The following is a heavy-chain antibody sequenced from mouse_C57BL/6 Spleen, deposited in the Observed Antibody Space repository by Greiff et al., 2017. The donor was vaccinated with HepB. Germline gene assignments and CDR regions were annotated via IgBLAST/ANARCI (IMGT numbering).Heavy chain of an antibody. Sequence: VQLQQSGPELVKPGASVKISCKASGYTFTDYYMNWVKQSHGKSLEWIGDINPNNGGTSYNQKFKGKATLTVDKSSSTAYMELRSLTSEDSAVYYCARNGYTDYWGQGTSVTVSS. CDR1: GYTFTDYY. CDR3: ARNGYTDY. CDR2: INPNNGGT. J-gene: IGHJ4*01. D-gene: IGHD2-2*01. V-gene: IGHV1-26*01.